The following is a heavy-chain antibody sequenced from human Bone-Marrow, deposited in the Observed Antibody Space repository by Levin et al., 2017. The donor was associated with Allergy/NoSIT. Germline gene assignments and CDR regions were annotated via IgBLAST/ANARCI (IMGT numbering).Heavy chain of an antibody. Sequence: SETLSLTCDVSGYSINSAYSWGWVRQPPGKGLEWIGNIYSTDNTYYSPSLKSRVTISKRPSKNQFSLKLTSVTAADTAVYYCASMTTVTKTYYFAYWGQGTLVTVSS. J-gene: IGHJ4*02. V-gene: IGHV4-38-2*01. CDR2: IYSTDNT. D-gene: IGHD4-17*01. CDR3: ASMTTVTKTYYFAY. CDR1: GYSINSAYS.